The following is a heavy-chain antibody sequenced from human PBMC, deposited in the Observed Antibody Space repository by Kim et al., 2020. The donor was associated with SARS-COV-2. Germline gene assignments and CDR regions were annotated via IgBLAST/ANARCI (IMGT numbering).Heavy chain of an antibody. CDR1: GFTFSSYA. J-gene: IGHJ4*02. CDR2: ISYDGSNK. CDR3: ARGHGYFDWLLRY. V-gene: IGHV3-30*04. Sequence: GGSLRLSCAASGFTFSSYAMHWVRQAPGKGLEWVAVISYDGSNKYYADSVKGRFTISRDNSKNTLYLQMNSLRAEDTAVYYCARGHGYFDWLLRYWGQGTLVTVSS. D-gene: IGHD3-9*01.